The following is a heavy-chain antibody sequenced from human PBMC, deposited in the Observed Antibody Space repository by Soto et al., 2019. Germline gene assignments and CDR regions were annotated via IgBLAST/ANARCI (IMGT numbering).Heavy chain of an antibody. CDR3: ARGRSLYWYFDL. D-gene: IGHD1-26*01. CDR1: GYTFTSYA. CDR2: INAGNGNT. Sequence: QVQLVQSGAEVKKPGASVKVSCKASGYTFTSYAMHWVHQAPGQRLEWMGWINAGNGNTKYSQKFQGRVTITRDTSASTANMELSSLRSEDTAVYYCARGRSLYWYFDLWGRGTLVTVSS. V-gene: IGHV1-3*01. J-gene: IGHJ2*01.